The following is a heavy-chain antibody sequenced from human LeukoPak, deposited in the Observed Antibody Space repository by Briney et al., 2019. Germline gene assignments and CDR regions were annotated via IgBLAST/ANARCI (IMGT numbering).Heavy chain of an antibody. CDR2: IYYSGST. CDR3: ARVGYSSGWYFFDS. CDR1: GGSISSYY. J-gene: IGHJ4*02. Sequence: SETLSLTCTVSGGSISSYYWSWIWQPPGKGLEWIGYIYYSGSTNYNPSLKSRVTISVDTSKNQFSLRLSSVTAADTAVYYCARVGYSSGWYFFDSWGQGTLVTVSS. D-gene: IGHD6-19*01. V-gene: IGHV4-59*01.